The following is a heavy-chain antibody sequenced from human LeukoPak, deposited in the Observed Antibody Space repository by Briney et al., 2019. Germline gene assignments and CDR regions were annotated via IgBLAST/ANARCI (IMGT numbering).Heavy chain of an antibody. J-gene: IGHJ6*02. Sequence: SVKVSCKASGGAFSSYAISWVRQAPGQGLEWMGGIIPIFGTANYAQKFQGRVTITADESTSTAYMELSSLRSEDTAVYYCAVQPGFYCGGDCYYYYGMDVWGQGTTVTVSS. D-gene: IGHD2-21*02. V-gene: IGHV1-69*13. CDR3: AVQPGFYCGGDCYYYYGMDV. CDR2: IIPIFGTA. CDR1: GGAFSSYA.